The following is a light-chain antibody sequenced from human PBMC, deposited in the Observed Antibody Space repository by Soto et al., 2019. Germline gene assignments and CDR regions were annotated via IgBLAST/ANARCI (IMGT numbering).Light chain of an antibody. CDR1: SSDVGGYNF. CDR2: DVS. J-gene: IGLJ2*01. V-gene: IGLV2-11*01. Sequence: QSALTQPRSVSGSPGQSVTISCTGSSSDVGGYNFVSWYQQHPAKAPKLMIYDVSKRPSGVPDRFSGSKSGNTASLTISGLQAEDKADYYCCSYAGSFTWVFGGGTKLTVL. CDR3: CSYAGSFTWV.